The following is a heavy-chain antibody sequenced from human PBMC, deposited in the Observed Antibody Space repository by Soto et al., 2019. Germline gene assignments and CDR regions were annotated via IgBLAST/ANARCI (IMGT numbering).Heavy chain of an antibody. CDR2: FNIGNGNT. Sequence: ASVQVSCKASGYTFTSYSIHCVRQAPGQRLEWVGWFNIGNGNTEFSQKFQGRVTITRDTSASTDYMELSSLTSEDTAVYYCARDSWGFDYWGQGTLVTVSS. V-gene: IGHV1-3*04. CDR3: ARDSWGFDY. D-gene: IGHD7-27*01. CDR1: GYTFTSYS. J-gene: IGHJ4*02.